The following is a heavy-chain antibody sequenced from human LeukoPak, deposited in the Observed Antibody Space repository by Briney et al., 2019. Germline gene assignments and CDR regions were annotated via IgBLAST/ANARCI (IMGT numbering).Heavy chain of an antibody. V-gene: IGHV3-30*18. Sequence: PGGSLRLSCAASGFTFSSYGTHWVRQAPGKGLEWVAVISYDGGNKYYADSVKGRFIISRDNSKNTLYVQMNSLRAEDTAVYYCAKDQSIVGATDYYGMDVWGQGTTVIVSS. CDR3: AKDQSIVGATDYYGMDV. CDR1: GFTFSSYG. CDR2: ISYDGGNK. J-gene: IGHJ6*02. D-gene: IGHD1-26*01.